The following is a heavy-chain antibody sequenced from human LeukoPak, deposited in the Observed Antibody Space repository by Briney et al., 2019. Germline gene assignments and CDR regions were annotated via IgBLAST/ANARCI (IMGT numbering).Heavy chain of an antibody. Sequence: QPGGSLRLSCAASGFTFSSYWMSWFRQAPGKGLEWVANIKQDGSEKYYVDSVKGRFTISRDNAKNSLCLQMNSLRAEDTAVYYCARERITMIVGNWFDPWGQGTLVTVSS. D-gene: IGHD3-22*01. CDR1: GFTFSSYW. V-gene: IGHV3-7*01. CDR3: ARERITMIVGNWFDP. J-gene: IGHJ5*02. CDR2: IKQDGSEK.